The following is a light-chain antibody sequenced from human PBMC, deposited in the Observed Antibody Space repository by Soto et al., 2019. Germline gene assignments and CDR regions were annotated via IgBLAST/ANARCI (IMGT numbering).Light chain of an antibody. J-gene: IGLJ2*01. V-gene: IGLV2-8*01. CDR1: SSDVGGYNY. Sequence: QSALTQPPSASGSPGQSVTISCTGTSSDVGGYNYVSWYQQQPGKAPKLMIYEVSKRPSGVPDRFSGSKSGNTASLTVSGLQAEDEDDYYCSSYAGSNTVVFGGGTKLTVL. CDR2: EVS. CDR3: SSYAGSNTVV.